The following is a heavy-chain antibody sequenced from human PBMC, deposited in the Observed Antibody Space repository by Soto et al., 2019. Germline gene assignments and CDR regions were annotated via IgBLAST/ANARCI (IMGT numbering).Heavy chain of an antibody. Sequence: PGGSLRLSCAASGLTFSSYGMHWVRQAPGKGLEWVAVIWYDGSNKYYADSVKGRFTISRDNSKNTLYLQMNSLRAEDTAVYYCARKTGRTVAATLLVCPAQDYWGQGTLVTVSS. CDR3: ARKTGRTVAATLLVCPAQDY. CDR1: GLTFSSYG. V-gene: IGHV3-33*01. D-gene: IGHD2-15*01. CDR2: IWYDGSNK. J-gene: IGHJ4*02.